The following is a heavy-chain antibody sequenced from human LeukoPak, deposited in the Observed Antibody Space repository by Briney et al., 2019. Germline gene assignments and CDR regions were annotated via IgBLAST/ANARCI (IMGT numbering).Heavy chain of an antibody. CDR2: ISGSGGSA. V-gene: IGHV3-23*01. CDR1: GFTFSSYA. D-gene: IGHD2-2*01. J-gene: IGHJ4*02. CDR3: AKSYCSSTSCSYDY. Sequence: GESLKISCAASGFTFSSYAMSWVRQAPGKGLEWVSAISGSGGSAYYGDSVKGRFTISRDKSKNTLYLQMNSLRAEDTAVYYCAKSYCSSTSCSYDYWGQGTLVTVSS.